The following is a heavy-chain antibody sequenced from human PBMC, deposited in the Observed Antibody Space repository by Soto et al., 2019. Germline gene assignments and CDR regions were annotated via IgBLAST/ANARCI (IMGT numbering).Heavy chain of an antibody. CDR2: ISGSGGST. V-gene: IGHV3-23*01. CDR1: GFTFSSCS. J-gene: IGHJ3*02. Sequence: GGSRTLSCAACGFTFSSCSMNYVRQAPGKGLEWVSAISGSGGSTYYADSVKGRFTISRDNSKNTLYLQMNSLRAEDTAVYYCAKDLLWFGEFLRPPYVFDIWGQGTMVPVSS. CDR3: AKDLLWFGEFLRPPYVFDI. D-gene: IGHD3-10*01.